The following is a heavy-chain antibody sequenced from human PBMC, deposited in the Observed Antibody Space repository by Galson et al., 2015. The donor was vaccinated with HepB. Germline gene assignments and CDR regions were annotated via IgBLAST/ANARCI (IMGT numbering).Heavy chain of an antibody. CDR1: GFTFSSYA. CDR2: ISYDGSNK. J-gene: IGHJ4*02. V-gene: IGHV3-30*04. CDR3: ARDFGSSSLDY. D-gene: IGHD6-13*01. Sequence: SLRLSCAASGFTFSSYAMHWVRQAPGKGLEWVAVISYDGSNKYYADSVKGRFTISRDNSKNTLYLQMNSLRAEDTAVYYCARDFGSSSLDYWGQGTLVTVSS.